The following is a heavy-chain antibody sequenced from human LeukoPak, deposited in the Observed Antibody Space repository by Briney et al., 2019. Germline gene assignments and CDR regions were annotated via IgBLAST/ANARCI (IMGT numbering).Heavy chain of an antibody. CDR1: GGSISSGGYY. J-gene: IGHJ4*02. V-gene: IGHV4-31*03. CDR3: ARIIRATRYFDY. CDR2: IYYSGST. D-gene: IGHD3-10*01. Sequence: SQTLSLTCTVSGGSISSGGYYWGWIRQHPGKGLEWIGYIYYSGSTYYNPSLKSRVTISVDTSKNQFSLKLSSVTAADTAVYYCARIIRATRYFDYWGQGTLVTVSS.